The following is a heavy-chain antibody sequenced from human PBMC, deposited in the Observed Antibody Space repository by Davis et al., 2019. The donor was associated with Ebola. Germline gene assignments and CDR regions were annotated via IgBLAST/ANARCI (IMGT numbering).Heavy chain of an antibody. V-gene: IGHV3-53*01. CDR2: IYSGGST. CDR1: GFTVSSDY. CDR3: ATDRNWDFDY. J-gene: IGHJ4*02. Sequence: GESLKISCVASGFTVSSDYMSWVRQAPGKGLEWVSVIYSGGSTYYADSVKGRFTISRDNSKNTLYLQMNSLRAEDTAVYYCATDRNWDFDYWGQGTLVTVSS. D-gene: IGHD7-27*01.